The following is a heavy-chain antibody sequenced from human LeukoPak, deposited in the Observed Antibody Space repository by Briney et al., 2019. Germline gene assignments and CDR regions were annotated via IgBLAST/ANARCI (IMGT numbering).Heavy chain of an antibody. CDR1: GFTFTRSA. D-gene: IGHD1-26*01. Sequence: SVTVSCKASGFTFTRSAVQWVRQARGQRLEWIGWIVVGSNRTNYAQKLQERVTITRDMSTGTAYMELGSLRSEDTAVYYCVATSVGATINDAFAIWGQGTMVTVSS. CDR2: IVVGSNRT. CDR3: VATSVGATINDAFAI. J-gene: IGHJ3*02. V-gene: IGHV1-58*01.